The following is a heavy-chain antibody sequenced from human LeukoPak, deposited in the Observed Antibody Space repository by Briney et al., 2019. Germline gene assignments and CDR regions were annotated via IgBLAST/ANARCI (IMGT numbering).Heavy chain of an antibody. J-gene: IGHJ4*02. V-gene: IGHV1-18*01. Sequence: ASVKVSCKASDYRFINYGISWVRQAPGQGLEWMGWISVYNANTNYAQKLQGRVTMTTDTSTSTAYMELRSLRSVDTAVYYCARDHWQTPSYFDYWGQGTLVTVSS. D-gene: IGHD1-1*01. CDR1: DYRFINYG. CDR3: ARDHWQTPSYFDY. CDR2: ISVYNANT.